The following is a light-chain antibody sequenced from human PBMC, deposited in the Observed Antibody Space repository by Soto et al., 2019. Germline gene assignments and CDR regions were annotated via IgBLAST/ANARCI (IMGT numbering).Light chain of an antibody. CDR3: QQYGSSPPYT. CDR2: GAS. V-gene: IGKV3-20*01. J-gene: IGKJ2*01. CDR1: HSGSSSY. Sequence: EIVLTQSPGTLSLSPGERATLSCRASHSGSSSYLAWYQQKPGQSPRLLISGASSRATGIPDRFSGSGSGTDFTLTISRLEPEDFAVYYCQQYGSSPPYTFGQGNKLEI.